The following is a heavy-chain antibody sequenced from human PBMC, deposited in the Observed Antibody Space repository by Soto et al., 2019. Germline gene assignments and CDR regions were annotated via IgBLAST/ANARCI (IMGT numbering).Heavy chain of an antibody. J-gene: IGHJ4*02. CDR1: GGSISSYY. CDR3: ASHYGDYAYFDY. CDR2: IYYSGST. V-gene: IGHV4-59*01. Sequence: SETLSLTCTVSGGSISSYYWSWIRQPPGKGLEWIGYIYYSGSTNYNPSLKSRVTISVDTSKNQFSLKLSSVTAADTAVYYCASHYGDYAYFDYWGQGNLVTVSS. D-gene: IGHD4-17*01.